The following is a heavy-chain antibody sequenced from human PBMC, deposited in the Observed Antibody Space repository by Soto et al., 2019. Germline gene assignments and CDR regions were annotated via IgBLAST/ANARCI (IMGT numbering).Heavy chain of an antibody. CDR2: IYSNGDT. Sequence: QVQLQESGPGLVKPSQTLSLTCSVSSDSMNSGGYYWSWIRQHPGKGLEWIGYIYSNGDTYYNPYPKSPGTISVDTSKNQVSLNLTSVTAADTAVYYCARRGGSSSGYYYYAMDVWGQGTTVTVSS. V-gene: IGHV4-31*01. J-gene: IGHJ6*02. CDR1: SDSMNSGGYY. CDR3: ARRGGSSSGYYYYAMDV. D-gene: IGHD6-6*01.